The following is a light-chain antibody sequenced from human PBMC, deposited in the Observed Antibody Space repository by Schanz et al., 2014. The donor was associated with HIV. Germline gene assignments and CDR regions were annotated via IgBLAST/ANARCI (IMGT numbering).Light chain of an antibody. CDR1: SAEIGPENE. J-gene: IGLJ2*01. CDR2: DVT. V-gene: IGLV2-14*03. Sequence: QSALTQPASVSGSPGQSINTNGKGTSAEIGPENERPQYQHHPGKAPKLMIYDVTNRPSGVSNRFSGSKSGNTASLTISGLQAEDEADYYCNSSPPPPHPIFGGGTKLTVL. CDR3: NSSPPPPHPI.